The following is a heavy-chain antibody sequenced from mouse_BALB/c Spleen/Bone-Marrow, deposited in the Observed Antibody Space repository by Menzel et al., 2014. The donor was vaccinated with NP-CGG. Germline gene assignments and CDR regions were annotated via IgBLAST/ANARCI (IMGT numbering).Heavy chain of an antibody. Sequence: VQLQQSGAELVRPGALVKLSCKASGFNIKDYYMHWVIQRPEQGLEWIGWIDPENGNTIYDPKFQGKASITADTSSNTACLQLSSLTSEDTADYYGARRYGSSFDYWGQGTTLTVSS. D-gene: IGHD1-1*01. CDR1: GFNIKDYY. CDR2: IDPENGNT. V-gene: IGHV14-1*02. J-gene: IGHJ2*01. CDR3: ARRYGSSFDY.